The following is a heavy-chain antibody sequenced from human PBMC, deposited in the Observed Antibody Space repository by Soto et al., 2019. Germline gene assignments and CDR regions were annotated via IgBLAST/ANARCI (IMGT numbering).Heavy chain of an antibody. J-gene: IGHJ3*02. CDR2: IIPIFGTA. CDR1: GGTFSSYA. D-gene: IGHD2-21*02. CDR3: ARDLRRVMVTAEADAFDI. Sequence: QVQLVQSGAEVKKPGSSVKVSCKASGGTFSSYAISWVRQAPGQGLEWMGGIIPIFGTANYAQKFQGRVTITADESTSTAYMELSSLRSEDTAVYYCARDLRRVMVTAEADAFDIWGQGTMVTVSS. V-gene: IGHV1-69*12.